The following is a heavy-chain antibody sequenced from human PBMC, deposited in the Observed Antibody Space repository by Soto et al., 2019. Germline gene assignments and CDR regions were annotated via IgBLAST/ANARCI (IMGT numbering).Heavy chain of an antibody. D-gene: IGHD3-16*01. CDR1: GASMNDYY. CDR2: LHYNGFA. Sequence: SETLSLTCTVSGASMNDYYGSWIRQSPGKGLEHIGYLHYNGFAEYSPSIRGRVSIAMDTSKNQFSLKLSSVTAADTAIYYCARSGHIFAGVFWGQGILVTVSS. CDR3: ARSGHIFAGVF. J-gene: IGHJ4*02. V-gene: IGHV4-59*01.